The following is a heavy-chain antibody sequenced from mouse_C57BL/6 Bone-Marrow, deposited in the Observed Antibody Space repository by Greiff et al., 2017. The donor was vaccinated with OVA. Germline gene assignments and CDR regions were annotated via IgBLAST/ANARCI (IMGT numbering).Heavy chain of an antibody. D-gene: IGHD1-1*01. J-gene: IGHJ2*01. CDR2: ISSGGSYT. CDR3: ARGGGATTVGFDY. V-gene: IGHV5-6*01. CDR1: GFTFSSYG. Sequence: EVQGVESGGDLVKPGGSLKLSCAASGFTFSSYGMSWVRQTPDKRLEWVATISSGGSYTYYPDSVKGRFTISRDNAKNTLYLQMSSLKSEDTAMYYCARGGGATTVGFDYWGQGTTLTVSS.